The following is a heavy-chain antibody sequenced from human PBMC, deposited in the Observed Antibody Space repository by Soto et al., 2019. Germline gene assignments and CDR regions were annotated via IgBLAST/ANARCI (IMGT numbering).Heavy chain of an antibody. CDR1: GYTFTSYA. CDR3: AISTRSGWYGIDFDY. Sequence: EASVKVSCKASGYTFTSYAMHWVRQAPGQRLEWMGWINAGNGNTKYSQKFQGRVTITRDTSASTAYMELSSLRSEGTAVYYCAISTRSGWYGIDFDYWGQGTLVTVSS. J-gene: IGHJ4*02. CDR2: INAGNGNT. V-gene: IGHV1-3*01. D-gene: IGHD6-19*01.